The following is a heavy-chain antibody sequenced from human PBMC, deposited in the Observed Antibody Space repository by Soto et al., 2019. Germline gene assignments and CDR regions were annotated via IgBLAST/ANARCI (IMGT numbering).Heavy chain of an antibody. CDR3: ARDLRGRRSGRFDP. CDR1: GTSISSGFY. CDR2: IYYSGVT. V-gene: IGHV4-31*03. Sequence: PSETLSLTCTVSGTSISSGFYWTWIRQHPAKGLEWIGYIYYSGVTYYNPSLKSRATISVDTSKNQFSLNLSSVTAADTAMYYCARDLRGRRSGRFDPWGQGTLVTVSS. D-gene: IGHD3-10*01. J-gene: IGHJ5*02.